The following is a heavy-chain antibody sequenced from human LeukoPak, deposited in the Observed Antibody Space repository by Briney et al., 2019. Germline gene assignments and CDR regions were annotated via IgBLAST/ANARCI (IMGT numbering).Heavy chain of an antibody. D-gene: IGHD5-12*01. J-gene: IGHJ6*04. CDR1: GGSISSGSYY. CDR3: ARGRSGYDNYYYYGMDV. Sequence: SQTLSLTCTVSGGSISSGSYYWSWIRQPAGKGLEWIGRIYTSGSTNYNPSLKSRVTISVDTSKNQFSLKLSSVTAADTAVYYCARGRSGYDNYYYYGMDVWGKGTTVTVSS. V-gene: IGHV4-61*02. CDR2: IYTSGST.